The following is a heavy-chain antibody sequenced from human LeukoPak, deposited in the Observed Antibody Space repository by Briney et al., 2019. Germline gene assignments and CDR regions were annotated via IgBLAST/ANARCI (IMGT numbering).Heavy chain of an antibody. J-gene: IGHJ4*02. CDR2: TSHDETTK. CDR3: ARVEAWDSGYEDFDY. V-gene: IGHV3-30*04. D-gene: IGHD5-12*01. Sequence: GGSLRLSCAASGFTFSSYAMHWVRQAPGKGLEWVAVTSHDETTKYYADSVKGRFTISRDNAKNSLYLQMNSLRAEDTAVYYCARVEAWDSGYEDFDYWGQGTLVTVSS. CDR1: GFTFSSYA.